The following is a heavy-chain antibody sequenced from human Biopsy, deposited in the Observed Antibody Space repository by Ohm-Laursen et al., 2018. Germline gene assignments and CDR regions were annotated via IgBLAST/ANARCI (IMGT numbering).Heavy chain of an antibody. V-gene: IGHV1-2*02. Sequence: ASVSVSCTVSSYTFTDHNIHSVRHAPRQGPESLGYIDCKTGATNYAQKFPGTVTMTRDTSIRTAYLPLGSLRSADTAIYYCARDPLNGHKHFDYWGQGSLVTVSS. D-gene: IGHD2-8*01. CDR1: SYTFTDHN. CDR3: ARDPLNGHKHFDY. J-gene: IGHJ4*02. CDR2: IDCKTGAT.